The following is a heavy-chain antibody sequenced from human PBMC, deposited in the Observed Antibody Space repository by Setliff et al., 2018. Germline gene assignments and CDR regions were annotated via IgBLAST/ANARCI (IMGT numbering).Heavy chain of an antibody. V-gene: IGHV3-11*04. CDR2: ISRGGSTI. D-gene: IGHD3-10*01. J-gene: IGHJ6*03. Sequence: GGSLRLSCAASGFTFSDYYMSWIRQAPGKGLEWVSYISRGGSTIHYADSVKGRFTISRDNAKNSLYLQMNSLRAEDTAVYYCAREGKEGFGELPDYYYYYMDVWGKGTTVTVSS. CDR1: GFTFSDYY. CDR3: AREGKEGFGELPDYYYYYMDV.